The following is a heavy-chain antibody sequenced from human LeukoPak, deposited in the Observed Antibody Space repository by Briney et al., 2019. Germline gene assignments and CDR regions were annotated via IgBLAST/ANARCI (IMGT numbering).Heavy chain of an antibody. V-gene: IGHV3-23*01. J-gene: IGHJ4*02. CDR1: GFTFSSYG. CDR3: ARGVGSGSRLRAGDY. Sequence: GGSLRLSCAASGFTFSSYGMHWVRQAPGKGLEWVSAISGSGGSTYYADSAKGRFTISRDNSKNTLYLQMNSLRAEDTAVYYCARGVGSGSRLRAGDYWGQGTLVTVSS. D-gene: IGHD1-26*01. CDR2: ISGSGGST.